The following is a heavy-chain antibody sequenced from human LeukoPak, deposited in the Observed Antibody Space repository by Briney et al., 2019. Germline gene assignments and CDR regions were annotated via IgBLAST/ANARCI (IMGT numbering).Heavy chain of an antibody. Sequence: GGSLRLSCVASGFTFDDYAMRWVRQAPGKALEWVSGITWNSAYIGYADSVKGRFTISRDNAKNSLYLQMNSLRAEDTALYYCAKADARIAPGGFDYWGQGTLISVSS. CDR2: ITWNSAYI. D-gene: IGHD6-13*01. V-gene: IGHV3-9*01. J-gene: IGHJ4*02. CDR3: AKADARIAPGGFDY. CDR1: GFTFDDYA.